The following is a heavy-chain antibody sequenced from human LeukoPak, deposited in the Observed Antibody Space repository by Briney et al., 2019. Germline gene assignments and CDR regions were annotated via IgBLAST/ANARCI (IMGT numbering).Heavy chain of an antibody. D-gene: IGHD3-3*01. CDR1: GFAFSIYA. CDR3: AKDRIVLRFLEWLFDAFDI. CDR2: ITSGGDTT. Sequence: GGSLRLSCAASGFAFSIYAMSWVRQAPGKGLEWVSTITSGGDTTYYADSVKGRFTISRDNSKNTLYLQMNSLRAEDTAVYYCAKDRIVLRFLEWLFDAFDIWGQGTMVTVSS. J-gene: IGHJ3*02. V-gene: IGHV3-23*01.